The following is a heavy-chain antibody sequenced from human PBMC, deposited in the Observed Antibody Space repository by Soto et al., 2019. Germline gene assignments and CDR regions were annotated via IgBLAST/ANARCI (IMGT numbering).Heavy chain of an antibody. J-gene: IGHJ3*02. CDR2: ISYDGSNK. CDR3: ARDPHLPYYYDSSGYSGGAFDI. Sequence: QVQLVESGGGVVQPGRSLRLSCAASGFTFSSYAMHWVRQAPGKGLEWEAVISYDGSNKYYADSVKGRFTISRDNSKNTLYLQMNSLRAEDTAVYYCARDPHLPYYYDSSGYSGGAFDIWGQGTMVTVSS. D-gene: IGHD3-22*01. CDR1: GFTFSSYA. V-gene: IGHV3-30-3*01.